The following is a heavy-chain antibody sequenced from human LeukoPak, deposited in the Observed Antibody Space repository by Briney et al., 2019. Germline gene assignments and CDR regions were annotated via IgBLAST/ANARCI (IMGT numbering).Heavy chain of an antibody. D-gene: IGHD2-2*01. Sequence: GASVKVSCKASGYTFTSYGISWVRQAPGQGLEWMGIINPSGGSTSYAQKFQGRVTMTRDTSTSTVYMELSSLRSEDTAVYYCAREYCSSTSCYGFDYWGQGTLVTVSS. CDR2: INPSGGST. J-gene: IGHJ4*02. CDR3: AREYCSSTSCYGFDY. CDR1: GYTFTSYG. V-gene: IGHV1-46*01.